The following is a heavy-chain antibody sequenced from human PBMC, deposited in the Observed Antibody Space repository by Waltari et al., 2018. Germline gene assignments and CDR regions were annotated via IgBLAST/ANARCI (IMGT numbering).Heavy chain of an antibody. Sequence: EVQLVESGGGLVQPGGSLTLSCAASGFNFSGSALPWVRQASGKGLEWVGRITSKANSYATAYAASVTGRFTISRDDSKNTAYLQMNSLKTEDTAVYYCSRHGGILQEDAFDIWGQGTMVTVSS. D-gene: IGHD3-16*01. CDR3: SRHGGILQEDAFDI. V-gene: IGHV3-73*02. CDR1: GFNFSGSA. J-gene: IGHJ3*02. CDR2: ITSKANSYAT.